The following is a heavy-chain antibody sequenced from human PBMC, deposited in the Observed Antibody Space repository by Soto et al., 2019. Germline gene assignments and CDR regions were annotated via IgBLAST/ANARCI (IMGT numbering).Heavy chain of an antibody. J-gene: IGHJ4*02. D-gene: IGHD6-19*01. CDR1: GFTFSSYG. V-gene: IGHV3-30*18. CDR2: ISYDGSNK. CDR3: AKDPGWYRDYYFDY. Sequence: GGSLRLSCAASGFTFSSYGMHWVRQAPGKGLEWVAVISYDGSNKYYADSVKGRFTISRDNSKNTLYLQMNSLRAEDTAVYYCAKDPGWYRDYYFDYWGQGTLVTVSS.